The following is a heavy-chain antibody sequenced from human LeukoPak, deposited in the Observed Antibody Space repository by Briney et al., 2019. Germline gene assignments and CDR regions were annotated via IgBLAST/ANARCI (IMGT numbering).Heavy chain of an antibody. V-gene: IGHV4-61*02. CDR3: ARTPYSNIWSFFDH. J-gene: IGHJ4*02. D-gene: IGHD6-13*01. CDR1: GGSISSGGYY. Sequence: SETLSLTCTVSGGSISSGGYYWSWIRQPAGKGLEWIGRVHISGTTNYNPSLESRVTMSVDTSKKYFSLNLSSVTAADTAVYYCARTPYSNIWSFFDHWGQGTLVTVSS. CDR2: VHISGTT.